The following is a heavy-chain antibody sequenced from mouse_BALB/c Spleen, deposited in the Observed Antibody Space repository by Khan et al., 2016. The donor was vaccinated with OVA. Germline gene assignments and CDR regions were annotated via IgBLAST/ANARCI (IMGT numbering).Heavy chain of an antibody. CDR1: GDSITSGY. Sequence: EVKLEVSGPSLVKPSQTLSLTCSVTGDSITSGYWNWIRKFPGNKLEYMGYIIYTSNTYYNPSLKSRISITRHTSKNQYYLQLSSVTDEDTATYYCARSTYRYAFVYWGQGTLVTVSA. V-gene: IGHV3-8*02. D-gene: IGHD2-14*01. CDR3: ARSTYRYAFVY. CDR2: IIYTSNT. J-gene: IGHJ3*01.